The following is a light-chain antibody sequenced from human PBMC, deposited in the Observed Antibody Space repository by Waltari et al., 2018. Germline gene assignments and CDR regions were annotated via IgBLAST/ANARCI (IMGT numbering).Light chain of an antibody. Sequence: QSVLTQPPSASGTPGQSVPMSCSGGGSNLPNTYVMWSQQLPGTAPRLLVFRDNERPSGVPDRFSGSKSGTSASLAISGLRSEDEADYYCAVWDDRLSGWVFGGGTKLTVL. J-gene: IGLJ3*02. CDR2: RDN. V-gene: IGLV1-47*01. CDR3: AVWDDRLSGWV. CDR1: GSNLPNTY.